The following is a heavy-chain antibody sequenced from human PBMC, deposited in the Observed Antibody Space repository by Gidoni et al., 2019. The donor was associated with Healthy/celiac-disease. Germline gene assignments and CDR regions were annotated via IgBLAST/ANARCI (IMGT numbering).Heavy chain of an antibody. D-gene: IGHD2-2*01. V-gene: IGHV1-2*02. CDR1: GYTFTGYY. CDR3: ARSCSSTSCYLEGYYYYGMDV. Sequence: QVQLVQSGAEVKKPGASVKVSCKASGYTFTGYYMHWVRQAPGQGLEWMGWINPNSGGTNYAQKFQGRVTMTRDTSISTAYMELSRLRSDDTAVYYCARSCSSTSCYLEGYYYYGMDVWGQGTTVTVSS. J-gene: IGHJ6*02. CDR2: INPNSGGT.